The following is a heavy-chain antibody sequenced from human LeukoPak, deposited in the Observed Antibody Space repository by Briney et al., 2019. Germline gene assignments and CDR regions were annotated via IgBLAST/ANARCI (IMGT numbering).Heavy chain of an antibody. J-gene: IGHJ4*02. D-gene: IGHD4-17*01. Sequence: GGSLRLSCAASGFTFSSYWMSWVRQAPGKGLEGVANINQNGSEKYYVDSVKGGFTISKDNAKKSLYLQMNSLRAEDTAVYYCAVLGENDYGDYITRYFDYWGQGTLVTVSS. V-gene: IGHV3-7*01. CDR1: GFTFSSYW. CDR2: INQNGSEK. CDR3: AVLGENDYGDYITRYFDY.